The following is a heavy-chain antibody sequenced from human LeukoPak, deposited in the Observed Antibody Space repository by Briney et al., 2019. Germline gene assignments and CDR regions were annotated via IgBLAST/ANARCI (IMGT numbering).Heavy chain of an antibody. D-gene: IGHD3-9*01. CDR3: AKWGDYDVLTGYYVSDY. J-gene: IGHJ4*02. V-gene: IGHV3-23*01. Sequence: GGPLRLPCAASGFTFSKYSMSWVRQAPGKGLDWVSAITGSGGNTYYADSVKGRFTISRDNSKNTLYLQMNSLRAEDTAVYYCAKWGDYDVLTGYYVSDYWGQGALVTVSS. CDR2: ITGSGGNT. CDR1: GFTFSKYS.